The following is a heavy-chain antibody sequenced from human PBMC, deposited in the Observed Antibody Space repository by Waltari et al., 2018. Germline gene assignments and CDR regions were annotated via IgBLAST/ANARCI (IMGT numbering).Heavy chain of an antibody. D-gene: IGHD6-19*01. J-gene: IGHJ3*02. V-gene: IGHV3-30-3*01. Sequence: QVQLVESGGGVVQPGRSLRLSCAASGFTFSSSAMHWVRQAPGKGLEWVAVISYDGSNKYYADSVKGRFTISRDNSKNTLYLQMNSLRAEDTAVYYCARARGVAGYDAFDIWGQGTMVTVSS. CDR1: GFTFSSSA. CDR3: ARARGVAGYDAFDI. CDR2: ISYDGSNK.